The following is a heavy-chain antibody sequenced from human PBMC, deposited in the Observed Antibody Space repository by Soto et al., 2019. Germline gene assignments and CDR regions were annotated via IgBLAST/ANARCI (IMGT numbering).Heavy chain of an antibody. V-gene: IGHV3-48*01. D-gene: IGHD3-3*01. Sequence: EVQLVESGGGLVQPGGSLRLSCAASGFTFSSYSMNWVRQAPGKGLEWVSYISSSSSTIYYADSVKGRFTISRDNAKNSLYLKMTSLRAEDTAVYYCARDGTTSTYYDFWSGYWTGVFDPWGQGTLVTVSS. J-gene: IGHJ5*02. CDR3: ARDGTTSTYYDFWSGYWTGVFDP. CDR1: GFTFSSYS. CDR2: ISSSSSTI.